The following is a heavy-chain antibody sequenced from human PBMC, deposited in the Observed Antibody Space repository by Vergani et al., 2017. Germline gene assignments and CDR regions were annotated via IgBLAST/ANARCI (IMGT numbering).Heavy chain of an antibody. CDR1: GFTSSYYG. CDR3: ATKSCGTPGCQIGYFRE. CDR2: ISYDGTQK. Sequence: QVHLVESGGGVVQPGRYLRLPCVVSGFTSSYYGMHWVRQAPGKGLEWVAVISYDGTQKYYADSVKGRFTISRDNSKSTLYLQMNSLRTEDTAVYYCATKSCGTPGCQIGYFREWGQGTLVTVSS. J-gene: IGHJ1*01. D-gene: IGHD1-1*01. V-gene: IGHV3-30*03.